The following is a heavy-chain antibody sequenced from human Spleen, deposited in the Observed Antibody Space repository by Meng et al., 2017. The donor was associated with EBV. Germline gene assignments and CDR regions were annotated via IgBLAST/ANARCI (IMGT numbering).Heavy chain of an antibody. CDR3: ATGFYYERSSLDY. D-gene: IGHD3-22*01. J-gene: IGHJ4*02. V-gene: IGHV3-30*03. Sequence: QGYLVEAGGGVVQPGRSLRLSCAASGLTFSVYGMHWVRQTPGKGLEWVAVISHDGSNKNYADSVKGRFTISRDNSKNTLYLQMNSLRAEDTAVYYCATGFYYERSSLDYWGQGTLVTVSS. CDR1: GLTFSVYG. CDR2: ISHDGSNK.